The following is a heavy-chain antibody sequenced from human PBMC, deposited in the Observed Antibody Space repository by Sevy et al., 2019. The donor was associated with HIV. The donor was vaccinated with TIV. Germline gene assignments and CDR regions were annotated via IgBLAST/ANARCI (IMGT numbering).Heavy chain of an antibody. Sequence: ASVKVSCKASGYTFTNYIITWVRQAPGQGLEWMGRISTHNGDSKCAQQLQGRLTMTTDTSTSTAYMELRNLRSDDTAVYYCARAPRGSQGPVQYFLHWGQGTLVTVSS. V-gene: IGHV1-18*01. CDR2: ISTHNGDS. CDR3: ARAPRGSQGPVQYFLH. J-gene: IGHJ1*01. CDR1: GYTFTNYI. D-gene: IGHD1-26*01.